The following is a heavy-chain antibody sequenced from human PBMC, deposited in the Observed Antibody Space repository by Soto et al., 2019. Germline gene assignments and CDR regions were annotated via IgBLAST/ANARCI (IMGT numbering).Heavy chain of an antibody. Sequence: QVQLVESGGGGVQPGRSLRLSCAASGFTFSSYAMHWVRQAPGKGLEWVAVISYDGSNKYYADSVKGRFTISRDNSKNTLYLQMNRLRAEDTAVYYCARGDPGYCSGGSCSDFDYWGQGTLVTVSS. CDR3: ARGDPGYCSGGSCSDFDY. CDR1: GFTFSSYA. CDR2: ISYDGSNK. V-gene: IGHV3-30-3*01. D-gene: IGHD2-15*01. J-gene: IGHJ4*02.